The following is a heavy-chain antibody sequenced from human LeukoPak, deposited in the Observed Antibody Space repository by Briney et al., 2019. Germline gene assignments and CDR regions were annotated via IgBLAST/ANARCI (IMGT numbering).Heavy chain of an antibody. CDR1: GFTFSSYS. D-gene: IGHD5-12*01. CDR3: ARDLRVSGYGLDY. CDR2: ISSSSSYI. J-gene: IGHJ4*02. Sequence: GGSLRLSCAASGFTFSSYSMNWVRQAPGKGLEWVSSISSSSSYIYYADSVKGRFTISRDNAKNSLYLQMNSLRAEDTALYYCARDLRVSGYGLDYWGQGTLVTVSS. V-gene: IGHV3-21*04.